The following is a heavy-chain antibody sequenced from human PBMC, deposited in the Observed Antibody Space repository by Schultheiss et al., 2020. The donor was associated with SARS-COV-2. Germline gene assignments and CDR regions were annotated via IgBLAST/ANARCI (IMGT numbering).Heavy chain of an antibody. Sequence: SETLSLTCAVYGGSFSGYYWSWIRQTPGKGLEWIGEINQSGSTNYNPSLKSRVTISVDTSKNQFSLKLSSVTAADTAVYYCARGLVGYCSSTSCYTDRMDVWGQGTTVTVSS. D-gene: IGHD2-2*02. CDR2: INQSGST. CDR3: ARGLVGYCSSTSCYTDRMDV. CDR1: GGSFSGYY. V-gene: IGHV4-34*01. J-gene: IGHJ6*02.